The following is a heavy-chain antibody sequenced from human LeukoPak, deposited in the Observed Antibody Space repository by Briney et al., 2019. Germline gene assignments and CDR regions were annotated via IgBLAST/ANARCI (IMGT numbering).Heavy chain of an antibody. CDR3: ARDQDDILTGYFFDY. V-gene: IGHV4-59*01. Sequence: SETLSLTCTVSGGSISSYYWSWIRQPPGRGLEWIGYIYYSGSTNYNPSLKSRFTISVDTSKNQFSLKLSSVTAADTAVYYCARDQDDILTGYFFDYWGQGTLVTVSS. CDR2: IYYSGST. D-gene: IGHD3-9*01. J-gene: IGHJ4*02. CDR1: GGSISSYY.